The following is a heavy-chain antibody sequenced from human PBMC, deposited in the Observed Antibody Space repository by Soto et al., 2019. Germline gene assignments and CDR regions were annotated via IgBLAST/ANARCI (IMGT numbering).Heavy chain of an antibody. CDR1: GGSISSGDYY. Sequence: QVQLQESGPGLVKPSQTLSLTCTVSGGSISSGDYYWSWIRQPPGKGLEGIGYIYYSGSTYYNPSRTSRVTISVEPSKNQFSLKLSSVTTADRAVYYCAVPAAIKHYYGMDVWGQGTTVAVSS. J-gene: IGHJ6*02. D-gene: IGHD2-2*02. CDR3: AVPAAIKHYYGMDV. V-gene: IGHV4-30-4*01. CDR2: IYYSGST.